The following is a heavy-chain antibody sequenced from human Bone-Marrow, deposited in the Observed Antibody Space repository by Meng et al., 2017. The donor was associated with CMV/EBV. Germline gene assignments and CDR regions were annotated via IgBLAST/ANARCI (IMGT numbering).Heavy chain of an antibody. J-gene: IGHJ6*02. D-gene: IGHD2-21*01. Sequence: GESLKISCATSGLNFKIYGMHWVRQLPGKGLEWVAFIRYDEKTKYYVDSVKGRFTISRDNSKNTLYLQMNSLTVEDTAVYHCVKDFPGDCYPFCYYFSHGMDVWGQGTTVTVYS. CDR3: VKDFPGDCYPFCYYFSHGMDV. CDR1: GLNFKIYG. V-gene: IGHV3-30*02. CDR2: IRYDEKTK.